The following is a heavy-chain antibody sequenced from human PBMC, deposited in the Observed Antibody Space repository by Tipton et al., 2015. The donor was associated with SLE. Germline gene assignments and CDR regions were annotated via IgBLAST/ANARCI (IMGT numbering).Heavy chain of an antibody. V-gene: IGHV4-61*09. Sequence: TLSLTCTVSGGSISSGSYYWSWIRQPAGKGLEWIGHIYTSGITSYNPSLKSRVTVSLDTSKNQVSLKLNSVTAADTAVYYCATSNSFGGDSLYWGQGTLVTVSS. CDR3: ATSNSFGGDSLY. CDR2: IYTSGIT. J-gene: IGHJ4*02. CDR1: GGSISSGSYY. D-gene: IGHD2-21*02.